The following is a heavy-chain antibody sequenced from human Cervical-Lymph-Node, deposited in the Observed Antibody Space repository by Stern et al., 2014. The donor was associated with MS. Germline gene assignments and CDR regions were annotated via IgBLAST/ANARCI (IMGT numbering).Heavy chain of an antibody. CDR3: ARGRGGNYRYYFDY. J-gene: IGHJ4*02. CDR1: GFTFSSYS. Sequence: EVQLVESGGCLVKPGGSLRLSCAASGFTFSSYSMNWVRQAPGKGLEWVASISRGGSCIYYADSLKGRFTISRDQAKQSLYLQMNSLRAEDTAVYDCARGRGGNYRYYFDYWGQGTLVTVSS. D-gene: IGHD4-23*01. CDR2: ISRGGSCI. V-gene: IGHV3-21*01.